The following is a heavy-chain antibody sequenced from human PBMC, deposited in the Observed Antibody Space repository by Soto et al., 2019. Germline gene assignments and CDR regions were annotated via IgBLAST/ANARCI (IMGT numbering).Heavy chain of an antibody. V-gene: IGHV4-39*01. Sequence: SETLSLTCTVSGASISTSKTYWGWIRQSPGKGLEWIGSIYYSGSTYYNPSLRSRLTISVETSKNLFSLRLSSVTAADTAVYYCARHRKADTPMVHSHFAFCGQGALVTVAS. CDR3: ARHRKADTPMVHSHFAF. D-gene: IGHD5-18*01. CDR1: GASISTSKTY. CDR2: IYYSGST. J-gene: IGHJ4*02.